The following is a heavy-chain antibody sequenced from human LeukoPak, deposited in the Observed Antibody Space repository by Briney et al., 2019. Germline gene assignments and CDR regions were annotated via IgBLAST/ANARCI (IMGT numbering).Heavy chain of an antibody. CDR3: ARYGHSPFFDY. Sequence: GASVKVSCKASGYTFTNYHMNWVRQAPGQGLEWMGRSNPSGGSTTNAQKFQGRVIMTRDMSTSTVYMELSSLRSEDTAVYFCARYGHSPFFDYWGQGTLVIVSS. D-gene: IGHD4-17*01. CDR1: GYTFTNYH. V-gene: IGHV1-46*01. J-gene: IGHJ4*02. CDR2: SNPSGGST.